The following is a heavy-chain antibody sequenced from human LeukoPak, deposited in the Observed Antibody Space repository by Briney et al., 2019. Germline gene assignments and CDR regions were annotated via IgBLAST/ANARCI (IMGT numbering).Heavy chain of an antibody. J-gene: IGHJ4*02. V-gene: IGHV3-74*01. Sequence: GGSLRLSCAASGFTFSSYWMHWVRQAPGKGLVWVSRVNSDGGSTTYGDSVKGRFTISRDNAKNTLYLQMNSLRAEDTAVYYCARPLSGYSSSLGYWGQGTLVTVSS. D-gene: IGHD6-6*01. CDR3: ARPLSGYSSSLGY. CDR1: GFTFSSYW. CDR2: VNSDGGST.